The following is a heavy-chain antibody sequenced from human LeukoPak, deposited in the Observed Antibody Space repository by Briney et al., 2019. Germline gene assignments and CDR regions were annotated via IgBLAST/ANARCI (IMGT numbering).Heavy chain of an antibody. Sequence: GGSLRLSCVGSGFTFRSHAMSWVRQAPERGLEFVSGIYENGGTTYYADSVKGRFSISRDNSKNTLYLQMDSLRGEDTAVYYCAKDFRIGYSAHFDYWGQGVLVTVSS. CDR2: IYENGGTT. D-gene: IGHD2-21*01. CDR1: GFTFRSHA. V-gene: IGHV3-23*01. J-gene: IGHJ4*02. CDR3: AKDFRIGYSAHFDY.